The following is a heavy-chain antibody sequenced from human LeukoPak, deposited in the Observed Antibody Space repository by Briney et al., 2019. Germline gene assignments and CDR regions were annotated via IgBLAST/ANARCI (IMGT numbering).Heavy chain of an antibody. V-gene: IGHV5-51*01. CDR3: ARVVADHWFDP. Sequence: GESLKISRNGSGYTFTNYYIAWVRQMPGKGLEWMGIIYPGDSDTRYSPSFQGQVTISADKSISTAYLQWSSLKASDTAMYYCARVVADHWFDPWGQGTLVTVPS. CDR1: GYTFTNYY. D-gene: IGHD2-15*01. J-gene: IGHJ5*02. CDR2: IYPGDSDT.